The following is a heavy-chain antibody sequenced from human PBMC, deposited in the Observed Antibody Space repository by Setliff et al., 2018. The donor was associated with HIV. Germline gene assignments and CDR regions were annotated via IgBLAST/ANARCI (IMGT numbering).Heavy chain of an antibody. CDR2: FHYSGSP. J-gene: IGHJ4*02. CDR1: GPSLSTGHH. D-gene: IGHD3-10*01. Sequence: PSETLSLTCSVSGPSLSTGHHWGWIRQPPGKGLEWIGSFHYSGSPSYNPSLRSRVTISRDNSKNTVYLQMNSLRAEDTAVYYCAKDKYGSGSYYPPAPIANWGQGALVTVSS. CDR3: AKDKYGSGSYYPPAPIAN. V-gene: IGHV4-38-2*02.